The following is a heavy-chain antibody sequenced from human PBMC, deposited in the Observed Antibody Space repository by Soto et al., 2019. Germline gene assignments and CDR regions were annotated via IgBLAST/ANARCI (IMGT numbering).Heavy chain of an antibody. CDR2: ISYDGSNK. CDR1: GFTFSSYG. D-gene: IGHD6-13*01. V-gene: IGHV3-30*18. CDR3: AKDLRRSIAAAGTGDY. J-gene: IGHJ4*02. Sequence: GGSLRLSCAASGFTFSSYGMHWVRQAPGKGLEWVAVISYDGSNKYYADSVKGRFTISRDNSKNTLYLQMNSLRAEDTAVYYCAKDLRRSIAAAGTGDYWGQGTLVTVSS.